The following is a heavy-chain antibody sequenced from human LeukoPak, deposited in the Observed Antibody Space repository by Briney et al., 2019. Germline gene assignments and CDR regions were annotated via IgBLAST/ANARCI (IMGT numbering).Heavy chain of an antibody. J-gene: IGHJ4*02. Sequence: GGSLRLSREASGFTFRIYTMNWVRQAPGKGLEWVSAISGSTQTTYYTDSVKGRFTISRDNSKNTLYLQMNSLRAEDTAVYYCARGITSPIDYWGQGTLVTVSS. CDR1: GFTFRIYT. D-gene: IGHD3-3*01. CDR3: ARGITSPIDY. V-gene: IGHV3-23*01. CDR2: ISGSTQTT.